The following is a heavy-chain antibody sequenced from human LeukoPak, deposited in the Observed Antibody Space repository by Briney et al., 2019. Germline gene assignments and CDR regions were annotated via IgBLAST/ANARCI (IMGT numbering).Heavy chain of an antibody. CDR3: AKDSLFWSGPICGFQH. V-gene: IGHV3-30*02. J-gene: IGHJ1*01. D-gene: IGHD3-3*01. Sequence: PGGSLRLSCAASGLIFSSYGMHWVRQGPGKGREWVAFIQYDGGNEYYADSVKGRFTISRDNSKNTLYLQMNSLRAEDTAVYYCAKDSLFWSGPICGFQHGGQGTLVTVSS. CDR1: GLIFSSYG. CDR2: IQYDGGNE.